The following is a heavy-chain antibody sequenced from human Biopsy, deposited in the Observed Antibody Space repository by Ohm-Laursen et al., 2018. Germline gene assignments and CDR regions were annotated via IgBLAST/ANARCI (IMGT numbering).Heavy chain of an antibody. D-gene: IGHD4-11*01. V-gene: IGHV3-33*01. CDR1: GFTFNKHA. CDR2: IWYDGSNK. Sequence: SLRLSCAASGFTFNKHAMNWVRQAPGKGLGWLAVIWYDGSNKYYGDSVQGRFTISRDNSKNTVYLQVNSLRAEDAAIYYCARDSTINTVTTADYWGQGTLVTVSS. CDR3: ARDSTINTVTTADY. J-gene: IGHJ4*02.